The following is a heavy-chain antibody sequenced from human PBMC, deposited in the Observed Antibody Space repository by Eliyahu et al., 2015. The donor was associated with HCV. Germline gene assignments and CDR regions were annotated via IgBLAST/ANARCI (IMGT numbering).Heavy chain of an antibody. J-gene: IGHJ2*01. CDR1: GDSVSNNRAA. Sequence: QVQLLQSGPGLVKPSQTLSLICDISGDSVSNNRAAWHWIRQSPSRGLEWLGRTYYRSTWYKDYAVSVRSRITLNPDTSRNHFSLQLNSVTPEDTGVYYCAREGPGDGGSWYFTLWGRGTLVTVSS. CDR3: AREGPGDGGSWYFTL. V-gene: IGHV6-1*01. D-gene: IGHD7-27*01. CDR2: TYYRSTWYK.